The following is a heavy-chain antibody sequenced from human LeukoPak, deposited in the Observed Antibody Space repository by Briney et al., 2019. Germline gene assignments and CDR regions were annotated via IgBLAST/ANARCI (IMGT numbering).Heavy chain of an antibody. D-gene: IGHD1-14*01. CDR2: INPNSGGT. V-gene: IGHV1-2*02. J-gene: IGHJ3*02. Sequence: GASVTVSCKASGYTFTGYYMHWVRQAPGQGLEWMGWINPNSGGTNYAQKFQGRVTMTRDTSISTAYMELSRLRSDDTAVYYCARGLNNRKSGRRFDVFEIWGQGTMVTASS. CDR3: ARGLNNRKSGRRFDVFEI. CDR1: GYTFTGYY.